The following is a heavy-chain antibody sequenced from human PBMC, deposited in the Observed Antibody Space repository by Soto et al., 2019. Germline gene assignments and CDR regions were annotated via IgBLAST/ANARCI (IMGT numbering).Heavy chain of an antibody. CDR1: GYTLTELS. Sequence: GASVKVSFKVSGYTLTELSMHWVRQAPGKGLEWMGGFDPEDGETIYAQKFQGRVTMTEDTSTDTAYMELSSLRSEDTAVYYCATDPHYYDSSGYEFRWGAFDIWGQGTMVTVSS. CDR2: FDPEDGET. D-gene: IGHD3-22*01. CDR3: ATDPHYYDSSGYEFRWGAFDI. V-gene: IGHV1-24*01. J-gene: IGHJ3*02.